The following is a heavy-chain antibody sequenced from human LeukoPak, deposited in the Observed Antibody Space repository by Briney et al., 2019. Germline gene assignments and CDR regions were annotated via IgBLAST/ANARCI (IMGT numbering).Heavy chain of an antibody. V-gene: IGHV3-7*01. CDR3: ARVLVGAAGIDWFDP. D-gene: IGHD1-26*01. J-gene: IGHJ5*02. CDR2: IKQDGSEK. CDR1: GLTFSSYW. Sequence: GGSLRLSCAAPGLTFSSYWMSWVRQAPGKGLEWVANIKQDGSEKYYVDSVKGRFTISRDNAKNSLYLQTNSLRAEDTAVYYCARVLVGAAGIDWFDPWGQGTLVTVSS.